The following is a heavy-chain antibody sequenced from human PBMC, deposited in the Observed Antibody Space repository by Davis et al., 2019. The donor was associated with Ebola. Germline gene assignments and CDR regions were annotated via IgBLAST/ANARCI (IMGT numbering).Heavy chain of an antibody. CDR3: ARDGWEPLYYYYYGMDV. CDR1: GYTFTSYY. V-gene: IGHV1-69*06. D-gene: IGHD1-26*01. J-gene: IGHJ6*02. Sequence: SVKVSCKASGYTFTSYYMHWVRQAPGQGLEWMGGIIPIFGTANYAQKFQGRVTITADKSTSTAYMELSSLRSEDTAVYYCARDGWEPLYYYYYGMDVWGQGTTVTVSS. CDR2: IIPIFGTA.